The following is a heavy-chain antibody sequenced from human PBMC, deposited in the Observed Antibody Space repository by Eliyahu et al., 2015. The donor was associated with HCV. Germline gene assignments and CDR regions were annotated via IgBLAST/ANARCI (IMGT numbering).Heavy chain of an antibody. CDR2: IYYSGST. CDR3: ASGGGGIAVAGTGGWFDP. Sequence: QVQLQESGPGLVKPSETLSLTCXVSGXSXSXYSRXWXRQPPGKGLEWIGYIYYSGSTNYNPSLKSRVTISLDTSKNQFSLHLNSVTAADTAVYYCASGGGGIAVAGTGGWFDPWGQGTLVTVSS. CDR1: GXSXSXYS. J-gene: IGHJ5*02. D-gene: IGHD6-19*01. V-gene: IGHV4-59*01.